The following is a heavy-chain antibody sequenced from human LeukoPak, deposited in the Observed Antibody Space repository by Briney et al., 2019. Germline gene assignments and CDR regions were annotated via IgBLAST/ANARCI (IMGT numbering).Heavy chain of an antibody. CDR1: GYTFTGYY. CDR3: ARDARYCSGGSCSDSDAFDI. CDR2: INASSGGT. V-gene: IGHV1-2*02. J-gene: IGHJ3*02. Sequence: PLVSVKVSCKASGYTFTGYYMHWVRQAPGQGLEWMGWINASSGGTNYAQKFQGRVTMTRDTSISTAYMELSRLRSDDTAVYYCARDARYCSGGSCSDSDAFDIWGQGTMVTVSP. D-gene: IGHD2-15*01.